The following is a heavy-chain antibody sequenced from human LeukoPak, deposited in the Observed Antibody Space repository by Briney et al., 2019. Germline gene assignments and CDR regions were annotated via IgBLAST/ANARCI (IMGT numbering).Heavy chain of an antibody. D-gene: IGHD3-16*01. J-gene: IGHJ3*02. CDR3: ARILGVLLDAFDI. Sequence: SETLSLTCTVSGGSISSSSYYWGWIRQPPGKGLEWIGSIYYSGSTYYNPSLKSRVTISVDTSKNQFSLKLSSVTAADTAVYYCARILGVLLDAFDIWGQGTMVTVSS. V-gene: IGHV4-39*01. CDR1: GGSISSSSYY. CDR2: IYYSGST.